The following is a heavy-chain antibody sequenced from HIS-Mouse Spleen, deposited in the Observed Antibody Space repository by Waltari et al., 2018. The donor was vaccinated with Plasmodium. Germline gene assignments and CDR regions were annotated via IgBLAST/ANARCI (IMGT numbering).Heavy chain of an antibody. D-gene: IGHD3-9*01. V-gene: IGHV3-21*01. CDR3: AREDILTGYYNDYWYFDL. CDR1: GFTFSSYL. CDR2: ISSSSSYI. J-gene: IGHJ2*01. Sequence: EVQLVESGGGLVKPGGSLRLSCAASGFTFSSYLITWVRQAPGKGLEWVSSISSSSSYIYYADSVKGRFTISRDNAKNSLYLQMNSLRAEDTAVYYCAREDILTGYYNDYWYFDLWAVAPWSLSPQ.